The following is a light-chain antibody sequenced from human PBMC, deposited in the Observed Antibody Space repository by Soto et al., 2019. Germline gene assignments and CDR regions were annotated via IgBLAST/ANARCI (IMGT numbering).Light chain of an antibody. CDR3: QQYNDWPLT. Sequence: EIVMTQSPVTLSVSPGERATLSCRVSQSVNSNLAWYQQKPGQAPSLLIYGAFTRATGIPARFSGTGSGTEFTLTISSLQSEDFALYYCQQYNDWPLTFGQGTKVDI. J-gene: IGKJ1*01. CDR2: GAF. CDR1: QSVNSN. V-gene: IGKV3-15*01.